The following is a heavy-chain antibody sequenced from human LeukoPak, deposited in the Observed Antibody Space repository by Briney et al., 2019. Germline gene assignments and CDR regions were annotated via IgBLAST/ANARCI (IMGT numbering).Heavy chain of an antibody. CDR3: AKLYCSSTSCYHGGLYFDY. V-gene: IGHV3-23*01. CDR2: XXXXXGST. Sequence: GGSLRLSCAASGFTFSSYAMSWVRQAPGKGLEWVSXXXXXXGSTYYADPVKGRFTISRDNSKNTLYLQMNSLRAEDTAVYYCAKLYCSSTSCYHGGLYFDYWGQGTLVTVSS. CDR1: GFTFSSYA. D-gene: IGHD2-2*01. J-gene: IGHJ4*02.